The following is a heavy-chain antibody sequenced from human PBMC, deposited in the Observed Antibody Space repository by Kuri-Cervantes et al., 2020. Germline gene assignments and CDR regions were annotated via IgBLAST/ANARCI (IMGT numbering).Heavy chain of an antibody. CDR1: GGSLSGYY. CDR2: IYYSGST. V-gene: IGHV4-59*12. Sequence: SETLSLTCTVSGGSLSGYYWSWVRQPPGKGLEWIGYIYYSGSTNYNPSLKSRVTISVDTSKNQFSLKLSSVTAADTAVYYCARAPPTAKSDRFDPWGQGTLVTVSS. J-gene: IGHJ5*02. CDR3: ARAPPTAKSDRFDP. D-gene: IGHD4-17*01.